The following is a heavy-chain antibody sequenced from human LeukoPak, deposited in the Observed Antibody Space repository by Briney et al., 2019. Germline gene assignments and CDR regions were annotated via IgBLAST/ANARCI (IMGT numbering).Heavy chain of an antibody. V-gene: IGHV3-30*01. CDR3: ARATTVRTPPHYFDY. Sequence: GGSLRLSCAASGFTFSSYAMHWVRQAPGKGLEWVAVISYDGSNKYYADSVKGRFTISRDNSKNTLYLQMNSLRAEDTAVYYCARATTVRTPPHYFDYWGQGTLVTVSS. CDR1: GFTFSSYA. CDR2: ISYDGSNK. J-gene: IGHJ4*02. D-gene: IGHD4-11*01.